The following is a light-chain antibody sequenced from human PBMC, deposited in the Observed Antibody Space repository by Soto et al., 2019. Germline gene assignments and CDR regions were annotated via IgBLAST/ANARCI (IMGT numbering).Light chain of an antibody. CDR1: QAISNY. V-gene: IGKV1-27*01. CDR3: QMHNSAPFS. Sequence: DIQMTQSPSSLSASVGDRVTITCRASQAISNYVAWYQQRPGKVPKLLIYTASTLQSGVPSRFSGSGSGTDFTLTIRSLQPEDVATYYCQMHNSAPFSFGPGTKVDIK. CDR2: TAS. J-gene: IGKJ3*01.